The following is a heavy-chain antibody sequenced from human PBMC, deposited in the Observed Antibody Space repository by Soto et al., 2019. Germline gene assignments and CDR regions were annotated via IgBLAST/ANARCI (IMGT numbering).Heavy chain of an antibody. D-gene: IGHD2-15*01. V-gene: IGHV3-30-3*01. CDR2: ISYDGNNK. CDR3: ARAGCDGGSCYTLVGLRYGMDV. J-gene: IGHJ6*02. CDR1: GFIFSSYA. Sequence: QVQLVESGGXVVQPGRSLRLSCAASGFIFSSYAMYWVRQAPGKGLEWVAVISYDGNNKYYADSVKGRFTISRDNSRNTLYLQMNSLRAEDSAVYYCARAGCDGGSCYTLVGLRYGMDVWGQGTTVTVSS.